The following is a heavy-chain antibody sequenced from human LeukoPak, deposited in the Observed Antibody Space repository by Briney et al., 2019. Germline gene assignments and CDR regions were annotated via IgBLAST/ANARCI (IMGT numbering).Heavy chain of an antibody. D-gene: IGHD3-22*01. V-gene: IGHV4-34*01. Sequence: PSETLSLTCAVYGGSFSGYYWGWIRQPPGKGLEWIGEINHSGSTNYNPSLKSRVTISVDTSKNQFSLKLSSVTAADTAVYYCARQNSNYDSSGPYWDWGQGTLVTVSS. J-gene: IGHJ4*02. CDR2: INHSGST. CDR3: ARQNSNYDSSGPYWD. CDR1: GGSFSGYY.